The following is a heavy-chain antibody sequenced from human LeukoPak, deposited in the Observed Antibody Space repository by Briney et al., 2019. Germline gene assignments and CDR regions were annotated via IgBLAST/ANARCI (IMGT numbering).Heavy chain of an antibody. J-gene: IGHJ4*02. CDR3: AREKMLP. CDR1: GFTFSTYW. V-gene: IGHV3-7*01. CDR2: IKHDGSEK. D-gene: IGHD3-10*02. Sequence: HPGGSPRLSCAASGFTFSTYWMNWVRQAPGKGLEWVANIKHDGSEKYYVGSVMGRFTISRDNAKNSLYLQMNSLRAEDTAVYYCAREKMLPWGQGTLVTVSS.